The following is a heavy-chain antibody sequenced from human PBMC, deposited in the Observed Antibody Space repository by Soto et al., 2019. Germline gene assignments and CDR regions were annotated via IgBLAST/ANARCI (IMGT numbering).Heavy chain of an antibody. CDR1: GGSISSLTYY. CDR2: FYYNDNT. D-gene: IGHD2-21*01. V-gene: IGHV4-39*01. Sequence: SETLSLTCSVSGGSISSLTYYWGWNRQPPGKGLEWIGTFYYNDNTYYHLYLKSSITIDADTDQNLFSLNLRSVTTADTAMYFCARRERYCGCPGWFDPWGPGTLVTVSS. CDR3: ARRERYCGCPGWFDP. J-gene: IGHJ5*02.